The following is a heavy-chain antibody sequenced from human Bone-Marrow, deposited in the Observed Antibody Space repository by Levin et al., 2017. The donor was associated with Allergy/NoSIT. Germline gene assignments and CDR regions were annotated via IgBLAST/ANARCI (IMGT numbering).Heavy chain of an antibody. V-gene: IGHV4-31*03. CDR2: IHYTGTT. Sequence: SQTLSLTCTVSGGSIRSSGYHWTWIRQNPGKGLEWIGYIHYTGTTHYSPSLKSRVSVSLDTSQNQFSLKLSSVSAADTAIYYCARERIAEAGDSQTDCWGPGTLVTVSS. D-gene: IGHD6-19*01. CDR3: ARERIAEAGDSQTDC. CDR1: GGSIRSSGYH. J-gene: IGHJ4*02.